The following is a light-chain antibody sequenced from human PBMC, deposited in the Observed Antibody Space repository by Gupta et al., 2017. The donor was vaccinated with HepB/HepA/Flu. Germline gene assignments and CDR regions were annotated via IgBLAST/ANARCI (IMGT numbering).Light chain of an antibody. J-gene: IGLJ2*01. CDR2: DVS. Sequence: QSALTQPRSVSGSPGQSVNISCTGTNTDVGSYNYVSWYQQHPGKAPKLMIYDVSKRPSGVPDRFSGSKSGNTASLTISGLQAEDEADYYCCSYAGGFHVVFGGGTKLTVL. CDR1: NTDVGSYNY. CDR3: CSYAGGFHVV. V-gene: IGLV2-11*01.